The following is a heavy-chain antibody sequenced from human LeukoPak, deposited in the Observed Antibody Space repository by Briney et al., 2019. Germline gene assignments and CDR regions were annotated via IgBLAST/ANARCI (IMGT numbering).Heavy chain of an antibody. CDR3: ARDITGACDI. D-gene: IGHD1-14*01. V-gene: IGHV3-33*01. Sequence: GRSLRLSCAAPGFTFSSYGMHWVRQAPGQGLERVAVIWYDGSNKYYADSVKGRFTISRDNSKNKQYLQMNSLRAEDTAVYYCARDITGACDIWGQGTMVTVSS. J-gene: IGHJ3*02. CDR1: GFTFSSYG. CDR2: IWYDGSNK.